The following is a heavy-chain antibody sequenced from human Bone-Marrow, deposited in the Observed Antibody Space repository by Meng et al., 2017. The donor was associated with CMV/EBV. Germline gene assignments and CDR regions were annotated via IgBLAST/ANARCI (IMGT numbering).Heavy chain of an antibody. Sequence: GESLKISCTASGFTFSGSVMHWVRQASGKGLEWVGRIRSKANSYATECAASVKGRFTISRDDSKNTAYLQMNSLKTEDTAVYYCTRPSRDGYNPHWYFDLWGRGTLVTVPS. CDR3: TRPSRDGYNPHWYFDL. J-gene: IGHJ2*01. D-gene: IGHD5-24*01. CDR2: IRSKANSYAT. V-gene: IGHV3-73*01. CDR1: GFTFSGSV.